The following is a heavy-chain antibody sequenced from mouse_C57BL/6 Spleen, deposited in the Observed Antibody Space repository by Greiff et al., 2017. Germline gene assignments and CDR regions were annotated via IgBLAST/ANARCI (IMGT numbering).Heavy chain of an antibody. V-gene: IGHV2-2*01. CDR1: GFSLTSYG. J-gene: IGHJ4*01. Sequence: VQLKESGPGLVQPSPSLSITCTVSGFSLTSYGVHWVRQSPGKGLEWLGVIWSGGSTDYNAAFISRLGISKDNSKSQVFFKMNSLQADDTAIYYCARNGYYGSSLYAMDYWGQGTSVTVSS. CDR2: IWSGGST. D-gene: IGHD1-1*01. CDR3: ARNGYYGSSLYAMDY.